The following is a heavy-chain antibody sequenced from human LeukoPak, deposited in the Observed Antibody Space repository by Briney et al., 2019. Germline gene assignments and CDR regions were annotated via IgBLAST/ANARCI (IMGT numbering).Heavy chain of an antibody. D-gene: IGHD5-12*01. CDR2: IKSKTDGGTT. J-gene: IGHJ4*02. CDR1: GFTFSNAW. Sequence: GGSLRLSCAASGFTFSNAWMSWVRQAPGKGLEWVGRIKSKTDGGTTDYAAPVKGRFTISRDDSKNTLYLQMNSLKTEDTAVYYCTTGPGYSGYNDRHPVRYWGQGTLVTVSS. V-gene: IGHV3-15*01. CDR3: TTGPGYSGYNDRHPVRY.